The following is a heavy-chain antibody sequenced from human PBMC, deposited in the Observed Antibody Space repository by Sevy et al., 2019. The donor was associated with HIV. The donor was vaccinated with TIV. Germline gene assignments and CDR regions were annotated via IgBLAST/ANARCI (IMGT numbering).Heavy chain of an antibody. J-gene: IGHJ3*01. Sequence: GGSLRLSCVVSGFRVSNNYLSWVRHAPGKGLEWVSVIHNDGTTIYADSAKGRFTVSRDNSQNKVFLQMSGLRVDDTADYYCARGDAAYYGRWDIFDFWGRGTMVTVSS. D-gene: IGHD3-10*01. V-gene: IGHV3-53*01. CDR2: IHNDGTT. CDR3: ARGDAAYYGRWDIFDF. CDR1: GFRVSNNY.